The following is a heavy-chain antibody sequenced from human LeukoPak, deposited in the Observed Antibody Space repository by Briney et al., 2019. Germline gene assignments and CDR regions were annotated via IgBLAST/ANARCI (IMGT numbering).Heavy chain of an antibody. Sequence: TGGSLTLSRAASGFTFDDYAMHWVRQAPGKGLEGVAFIRYDGSNKYYADSVKGRFTISRDNSKTTLYLQMHSLSAEDTAVYYCAKTLIYGDYVSSFDYWGQGTLVTVST. J-gene: IGHJ4*02. CDR2: IRYDGSNK. CDR3: AKTLIYGDYVSSFDY. V-gene: IGHV3-30*02. D-gene: IGHD4-17*01. CDR1: GFTFDDYA.